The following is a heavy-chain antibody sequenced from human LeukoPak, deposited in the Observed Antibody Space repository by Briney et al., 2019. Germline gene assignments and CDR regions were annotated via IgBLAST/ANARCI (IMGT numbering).Heavy chain of an antibody. V-gene: IGHV3-23*01. CDR3: AKDRGRWYARMTEYFQH. J-gene: IGHJ1*01. CDR1: GFTFSSYA. Sequence: RSGGSLRLSCAASGFTFSSYAMSWVRQAPGKGLEWVSAISGSGGSTYYADSVKGRFTISRDNSKNTLYLQMNSLRAEDTAVYYCAKDRGRWYARMTEYFQHWGQGTLVTVSS. D-gene: IGHD4-23*01. CDR2: ISGSGGST.